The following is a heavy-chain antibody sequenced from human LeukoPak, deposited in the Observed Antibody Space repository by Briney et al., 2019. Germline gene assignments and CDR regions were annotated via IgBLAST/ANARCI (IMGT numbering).Heavy chain of an antibody. D-gene: IGHD4-17*01. CDR2: IRHGGVT. J-gene: IGHJ3*01. CDR3: ARGPHFYGDYIRSFPDAFHL. Sequence: PSETLSLTCGVSGDSFSTYFWSWVRQSPGEGLEWLGQIRHGGVTTYNPSLMGRVTISADTSNNQFSLILTSVTAADTAVYYCARGPHFYGDYIRSFPDAFHLWGRGTVVSISS. V-gene: IGHV4-34*01. CDR1: GDSFSTYF.